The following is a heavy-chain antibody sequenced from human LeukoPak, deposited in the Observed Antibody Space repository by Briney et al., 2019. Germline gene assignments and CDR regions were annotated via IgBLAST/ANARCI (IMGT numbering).Heavy chain of an antibody. Sequence: GASVKVSCRASGYTFTDYYMHWVRQAPGQGLEWMGWLNPNTLVTKYAQHFQGRVSMTWDTSISTGHMDLHSLTSDDTAVYYCARKDGGRDGMDVWGQGTTVTVSS. J-gene: IGHJ6*02. V-gene: IGHV1-2*02. D-gene: IGHD4-23*01. CDR3: ARKDGGRDGMDV. CDR2: LNPNTLVT. CDR1: GYTFTDYY.